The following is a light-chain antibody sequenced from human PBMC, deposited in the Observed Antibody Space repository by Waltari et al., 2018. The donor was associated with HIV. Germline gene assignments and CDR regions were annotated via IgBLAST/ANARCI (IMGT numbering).Light chain of an antibody. J-gene: IGKJ3*01. Sequence: EIVLTQSPGTLSLSPGERATLSCRASQSVSKNYLAWYQQKSGQAPRLHIYGASSRATGIADRFSGSGSGTDFTLTISRLEPEDFAVYYCQQYGSSPCTFGPGTKVDVK. CDR3: QQYGSSPCT. V-gene: IGKV3-20*01. CDR1: QSVSKNY. CDR2: GAS.